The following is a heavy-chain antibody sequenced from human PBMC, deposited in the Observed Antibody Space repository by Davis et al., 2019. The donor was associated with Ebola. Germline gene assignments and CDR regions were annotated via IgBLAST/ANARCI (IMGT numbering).Heavy chain of an antibody. CDR3: AREMSSATGTHYPFEY. CDR2: IIPIFGAA. J-gene: IGHJ4*02. Sequence: SVKVSCKASGGTFSSYAISWVRQAPGQGLEWMGGIIPIFGAANYAQKFQGRVTITADISTSTAHMELSSLRSEDTAVYYCAREMSSATGTHYPFEYWGQGTLVTVSS. D-gene: IGHD1-1*01. CDR1: GGTFSSYA. V-gene: IGHV1-69*06.